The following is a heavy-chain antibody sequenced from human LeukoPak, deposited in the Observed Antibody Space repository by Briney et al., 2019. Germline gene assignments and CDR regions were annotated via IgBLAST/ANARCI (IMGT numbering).Heavy chain of an antibody. J-gene: IGHJ6*02. D-gene: IGHD4-17*01. Sequence: GRSLRLSCAASGFTFSSYAMHWVRQAPGKGLEWVAVISYDGSNKYCADSVKGRFTFSRDNSKNTLYLQMNSLRAEDTAVYYCARHDDGYGDYYYYGMDVWGQGTTVTVSS. CDR2: ISYDGSNK. CDR3: ARHDDGYGDYYYYGMDV. V-gene: IGHV3-30-3*01. CDR1: GFTFSSYA.